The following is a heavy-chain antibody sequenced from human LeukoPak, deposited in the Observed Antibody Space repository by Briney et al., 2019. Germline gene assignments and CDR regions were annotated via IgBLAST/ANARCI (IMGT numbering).Heavy chain of an antibody. Sequence: PSETLSLTCAVYGGSFSGYYWSWIRQPPGKGLEWIGEINHSGSANYNPSLKSRVTISVDTSKNQFSLKLSSVTAADTAVYYCARGLSAIVYWGQGTLVTVSS. CDR2: INHSGSA. CDR1: GGSFSGYY. V-gene: IGHV4-34*01. D-gene: IGHD2-15*01. J-gene: IGHJ4*02. CDR3: ARGLSAIVY.